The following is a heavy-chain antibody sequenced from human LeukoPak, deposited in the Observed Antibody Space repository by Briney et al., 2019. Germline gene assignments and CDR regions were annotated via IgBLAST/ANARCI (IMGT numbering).Heavy chain of an antibody. CDR2: ISAYNGNT. CDR1: GYTFTSYG. Sequence: ASVKVSCKASGYTFTSYGISWVRQAPGQGLEWMGWISAYNGNTNYAQKLQGRVTMTTDTSTSTDYMELRSLRSDDSAVYYCARDDIVATITYDCWGQGTVVTVSS. V-gene: IGHV1-18*01. CDR3: ARDDIVATITYDC. J-gene: IGHJ4*02. D-gene: IGHD5-12*01.